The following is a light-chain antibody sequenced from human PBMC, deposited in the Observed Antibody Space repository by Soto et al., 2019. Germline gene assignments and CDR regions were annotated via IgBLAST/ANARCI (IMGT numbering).Light chain of an antibody. J-gene: IGKJ2*01. Sequence: DIQMTQSPSSLSASVGDTVIITCRASQSISNYLHWYQQKPGKAPKLLTHAASSLQSGVPSRFSGSGSGSGTDFTLTISSLQPEDFATYYCQHTYITPMYSFGQGTKLEIK. CDR1: QSISNY. CDR3: QHTYITPMYS. CDR2: AAS. V-gene: IGKV1-39*01.